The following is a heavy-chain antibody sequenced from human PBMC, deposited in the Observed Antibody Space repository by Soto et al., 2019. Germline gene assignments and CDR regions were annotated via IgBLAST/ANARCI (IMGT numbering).Heavy chain of an antibody. CDR1: GVSFSGYA. D-gene: IGHD2-2*01. CDR2: IMPLFGKP. V-gene: IGHV1-69*13. Sequence: SVKVSCKASGVSFSGYAFSWVRQAPGQGLEWMGGIMPLFGKPDYAQKFQGRATITADESTSTTYMELSSLRSEDTALYFCASASSTSWLYYFDYWGQGTRVTVSS. CDR3: ASASSTSWLYYFDY. J-gene: IGHJ4*02.